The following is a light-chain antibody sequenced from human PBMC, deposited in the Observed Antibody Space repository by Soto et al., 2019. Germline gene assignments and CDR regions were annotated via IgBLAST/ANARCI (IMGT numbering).Light chain of an antibody. CDR2: AAS. Sequence: DIQMTQSPSSLSASVGDRVTITCRASQSISSYLNWYQQKPGKAPKVLIYAASSLQSGIPSMFSGSGSGTDFTLTIISLQPEDFATYYCQKSYSIPWTFGQGTKVEIK. J-gene: IGKJ1*01. V-gene: IGKV1-39*01. CDR3: QKSYSIPWT. CDR1: QSISSY.